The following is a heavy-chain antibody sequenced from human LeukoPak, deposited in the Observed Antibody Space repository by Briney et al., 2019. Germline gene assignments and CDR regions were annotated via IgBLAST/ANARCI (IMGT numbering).Heavy chain of an antibody. CDR3: ARGTTYYYDSSGHSYNFDY. CDR2: INHSGST. V-gene: IGHV4-34*01. Sequence: SETLSLTCAVYGGSFSGYYWSWIRQPPGKGLEWIGEINHSGSTNYNPSLKSRVTISVDTSKNQFSLKLSSVTAADTAVHYCARGTTYYYDSSGHSYNFDYWGQGTLVTVSS. D-gene: IGHD3-22*01. J-gene: IGHJ4*02. CDR1: GGSFSGYY.